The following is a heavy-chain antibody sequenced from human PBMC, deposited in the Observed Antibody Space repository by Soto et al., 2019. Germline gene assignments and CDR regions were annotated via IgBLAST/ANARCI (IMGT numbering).Heavy chain of an antibody. D-gene: IGHD3-16*01. J-gene: IGHJ5*02. V-gene: IGHV3-7*04. CDR1: GFPFGRYW. Sequence: EGQLVESGGGLVQPGGSLRLSCAASGFPFGRYWMTWVRQAPGKGLEWVANIKQDGSEKYYVDSVEGRFTISRDNANNSLYLQMNSLRVEDTAVYYCARVGASWGPGTLVTVSS. CDR3: ARVGAS. CDR2: IKQDGSEK.